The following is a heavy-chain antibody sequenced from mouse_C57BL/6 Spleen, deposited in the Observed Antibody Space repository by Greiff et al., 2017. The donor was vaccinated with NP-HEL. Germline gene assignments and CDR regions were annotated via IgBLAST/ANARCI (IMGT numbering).Heavy chain of an antibody. V-gene: IGHV5-4*03. D-gene: IGHD1-1*01. J-gene: IGHJ4*01. Sequence: EVKLMESGGGLVKPGGSLKLSCAASGFTFSSYAMSWVRQTPEKRLEWVATISDGGSYTYYPDNVKGRFTISRDNAKNNLYLQMSHLKSEDTAMYYCARGKDYGSSYGFYYAMDYWGQGTSVTVSS. CDR3: ARGKDYGSSYGFYYAMDY. CDR1: GFTFSSYA. CDR2: ISDGGSYT.